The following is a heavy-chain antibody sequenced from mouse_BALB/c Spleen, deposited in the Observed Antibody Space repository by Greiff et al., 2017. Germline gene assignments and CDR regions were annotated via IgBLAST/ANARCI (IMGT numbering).Heavy chain of an antibody. J-gene: IGHJ1*01. CDR1: GFNIKDTY. CDR3: ARDYYGSSYWYLDV. D-gene: IGHD1-1*01. Sequence: EVQLQQSGAELVKPGASVKLSCTASGFNIKDTYMHWVKQRPEQGLEWIGRIDPANGNTKYDPKFQGKATITADTSSNTAYLQLSSLTSEDTAVYYCARDYYGSSYWYLDVWGAGTTVTVSS. V-gene: IGHV14-3*02. CDR2: IDPANGNT.